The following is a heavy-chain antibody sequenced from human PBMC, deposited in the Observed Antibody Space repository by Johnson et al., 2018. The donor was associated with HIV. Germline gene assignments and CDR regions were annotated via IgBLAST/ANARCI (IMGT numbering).Heavy chain of an antibody. CDR3: ARERSGSYYGDAFDI. J-gene: IGHJ3*02. V-gene: IGHV3-33*01. D-gene: IGHD1-26*01. Sequence: QVHLVESGGRVVQPGRSLRLSCAASGFTLSKHAMHWVRQAPGKGLEWVTVIWYDGSNKHYADSVKGRFTISRDNSKNTLYLQMGSLRAEDMAVYYCARERSGSYYGDAFDIWGQGTMVTVSS. CDR1: GFTLSKHA. CDR2: IWYDGSNK.